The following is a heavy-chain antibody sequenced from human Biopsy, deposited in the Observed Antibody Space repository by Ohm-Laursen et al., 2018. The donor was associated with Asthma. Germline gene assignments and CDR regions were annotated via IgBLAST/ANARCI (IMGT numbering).Heavy chain of an antibody. J-gene: IGHJ6*02. V-gene: IGHV3-11*01. CDR2: IGIKGTSI. CDR1: GMNVSDYY. Sequence: SLRLSCAASGMNVSDYYMTWLRQSPGKGLEWLSHIGIKGTSIYYADSVKGRFTISRDNAKNSLFLQMNGLRADDTAVYFCAGGRYCSGASCLYGMDVWGQGTTVSVSS. CDR3: AGGRYCSGASCLYGMDV. D-gene: IGHD2-15*01.